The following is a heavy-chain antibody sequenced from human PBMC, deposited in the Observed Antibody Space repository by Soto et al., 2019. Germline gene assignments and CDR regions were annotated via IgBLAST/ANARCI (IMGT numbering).Heavy chain of an antibody. Sequence: QLQLQESGPGLVKPSETLSLTCTVSGGSISSSSYYWGWIRQPPGKGLEWIGSIYYSGSTYYNPSLKSPVTISVDTSKNQFSLKLSTVTAADTAVYYCARSAAVSGQKYNWFDPWGQGTLVTVSS. J-gene: IGHJ5*02. D-gene: IGHD6-19*01. CDR3: ARSAAVSGQKYNWFDP. CDR2: IYYSGST. CDR1: GGSISSSSYY. V-gene: IGHV4-39*01.